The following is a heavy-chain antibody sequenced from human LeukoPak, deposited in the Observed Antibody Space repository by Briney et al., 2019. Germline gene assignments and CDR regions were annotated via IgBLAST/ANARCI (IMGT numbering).Heavy chain of an antibody. Sequence: GGSLRLSCAASGFTFSSYAMSWVRQAPGKGLEWVSAISGSGGSTYYADSVKGRFTISRDNFKNTLYLQMDSLRAEDTAVYYCARVPYYDLWSGPGYFDYWGQGTLVTVSA. CDR3: ARVPYYDLWSGPGYFDY. V-gene: IGHV3-23*01. CDR2: ISGSGGST. CDR1: GFTFSSYA. J-gene: IGHJ4*02. D-gene: IGHD3-3*01.